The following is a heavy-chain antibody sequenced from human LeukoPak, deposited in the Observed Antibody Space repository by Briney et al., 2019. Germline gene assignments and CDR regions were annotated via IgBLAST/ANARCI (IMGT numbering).Heavy chain of an antibody. CDR1: GGSISSNSYY. V-gene: IGHV4-39*02. CDR3: ARDYGDYDAFDI. D-gene: IGHD4-17*01. Sequence: PSETLSLTCAVSGGSISSNSYYWGWIRQPPGKGLEWIGSIYYSGSTYYNPSLKSRVTISVDTSKNQFSLKLSSVTAADTAVYYCARDYGDYDAFDIWGQGTMVTVSS. CDR2: IYYSGST. J-gene: IGHJ3*02.